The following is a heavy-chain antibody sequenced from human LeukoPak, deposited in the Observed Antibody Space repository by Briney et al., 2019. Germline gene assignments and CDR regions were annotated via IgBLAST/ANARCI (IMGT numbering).Heavy chain of an antibody. J-gene: IGHJ4*02. V-gene: IGHV3-21*01. CDR3: AREPYDSSGYPRRGPFNY. CDR2: ISSSSSYI. CDR1: GFTFSSYS. Sequence: PGGSLRLSCAASGFTFSSYSMNWVRQAPGKGLEWVSSISSSSSYIYYADSVKGRFTISRDNAKNSLYLRMNSLRAEDTAVYYCAREPYDSSGYPRRGPFNYWGQGTLVTVSS. D-gene: IGHD3-22*01.